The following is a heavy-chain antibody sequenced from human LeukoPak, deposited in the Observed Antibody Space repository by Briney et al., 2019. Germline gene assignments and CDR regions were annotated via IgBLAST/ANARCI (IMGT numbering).Heavy chain of an antibody. D-gene: IGHD2-2*01. CDR2: IYFSGST. Sequence: SQTLSLTCTVSGGSISSGYYYWSWIRQPPGKGLEWIGYIYFSGSTYCNPPLKSRVTISVHTSKNQFSLSLGSVTAADTAVYYCARGFCTSTNCYQEEWFDPWGRGTLVTVSS. CDR1: GGSISSGYYY. V-gene: IGHV4-30-4*08. J-gene: IGHJ5*02. CDR3: ARGFCTSTNCYQEEWFDP.